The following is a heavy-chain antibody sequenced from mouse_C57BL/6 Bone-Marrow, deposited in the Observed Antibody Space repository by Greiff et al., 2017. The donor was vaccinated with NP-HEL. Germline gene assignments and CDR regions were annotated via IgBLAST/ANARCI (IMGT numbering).Heavy chain of an antibody. CDR3: TRGSVVTTRDWYFDV. CDR2: IYPGNSDT. CDR1: GYTFTSYW. Sequence: EVQLQQSGTVLARPGASVKMSCKTSGYTFTSYWMHWVKQRPGQGLEWIGAIYPGNSDTSYNQKFKGKAKLTAVTSASTAYMELSSLTNEDSAVYYCTRGSVVTTRDWYFDVWGTGTTVTVSS. D-gene: IGHD2-2*01. J-gene: IGHJ1*03. V-gene: IGHV1-5*01.